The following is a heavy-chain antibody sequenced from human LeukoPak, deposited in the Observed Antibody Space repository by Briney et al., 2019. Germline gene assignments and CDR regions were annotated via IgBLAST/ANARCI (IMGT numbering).Heavy chain of an antibody. V-gene: IGHV1-69*13. CDR2: IIPIFGTA. J-gene: IGHJ6*03. Sequence: SVKVSCKASGGTFSSYAISWVRQAPGQGLEWMGGIIPIFGTANYAQKFQGRVTITADESTSTAYMELSSLRSEDTAVYYCARAGLLEYYCYYYMDVWGKGTTVTVSS. CDR1: GGTFSSYA. CDR3: ARAGLLEYYCYYYMDV. D-gene: IGHD5-18*01.